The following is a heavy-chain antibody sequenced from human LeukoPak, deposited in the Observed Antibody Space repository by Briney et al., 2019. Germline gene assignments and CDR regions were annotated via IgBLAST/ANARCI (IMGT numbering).Heavy chain of an antibody. V-gene: IGHV3-7*01. CDR1: GFTFSSYW. D-gene: IGHD6-19*01. Sequence: PGGSLRLSCAASGFTFSSYWMSWVRQAPGKGLEWVANIKQDGSEKYYVDSVKGRVTISRDNAKNSLYLQMNSLRAEDTAVYYCARDRSLAVAGTLFDYWGQGTLVTVSS. CDR2: IKQDGSEK. CDR3: ARDRSLAVAGTLFDY. J-gene: IGHJ4*02.